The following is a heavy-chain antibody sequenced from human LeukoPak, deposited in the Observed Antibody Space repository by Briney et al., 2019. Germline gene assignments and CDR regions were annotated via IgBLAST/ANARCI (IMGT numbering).Heavy chain of an antibody. V-gene: IGHV3-15*01. D-gene: IGHD2-2*01. CDR1: GFIFSSTW. Sequence: PGGSLRLSCAASGFIFSSTWMTWVRQAPGKGLGWVGHIKNKTNGGTTDYAAPVKGRFIISRDDSKNTLYLQMNSLRTEDTAVYYCARGFCSSTSCYQGPFDFWGQGTLVTVSS. CDR2: IKNKTNGGTT. J-gene: IGHJ4*02. CDR3: ARGFCSSTSCYQGPFDF.